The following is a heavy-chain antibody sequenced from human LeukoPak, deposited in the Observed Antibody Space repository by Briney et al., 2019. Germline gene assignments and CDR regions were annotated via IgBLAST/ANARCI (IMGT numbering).Heavy chain of an antibody. Sequence: SETLSLTCTVSGGSISSSSYYWGWIRQPPGKGLEWIGSIYYSGSTYYNPSLKSRVTISVDTSKNQFSLKLSSVTAADTAVYYCARVVVVAARPLFDYWGQGTLVTVSS. CDR2: IYYSGST. J-gene: IGHJ4*02. CDR3: ARVVVVAARPLFDY. V-gene: IGHV4-39*07. CDR1: GGSISSSSYY. D-gene: IGHD2-15*01.